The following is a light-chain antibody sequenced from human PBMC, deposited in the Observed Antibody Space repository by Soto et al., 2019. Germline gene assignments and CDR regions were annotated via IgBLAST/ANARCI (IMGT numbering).Light chain of an antibody. CDR2: STS. Sequence: DIQMTQSPSSLSASVGDRVTITCRSSQTINNYLNWYLQRPGKAPVLLLYSTSTLQSGAPSRFSGRGSGTDFNLTISNLRPEDFATYYCQQFYGAPQTFGQGTRVDI. J-gene: IGKJ1*01. V-gene: IGKV1-39*01. CDR1: QTINNY. CDR3: QQFYGAPQT.